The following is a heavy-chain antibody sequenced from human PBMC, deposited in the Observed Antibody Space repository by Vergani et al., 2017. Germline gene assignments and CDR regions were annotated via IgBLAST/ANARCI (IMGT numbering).Heavy chain of an antibody. Sequence: EVQLVESGGGLVKPGGSLRLSCAASGFTFSSYSMNWVRQAPGQGLEWVSSISSSSTYIYYADSVKGRFTISRDNAKNSLYLQMNSLRAEDTAVYYCASGTLVPYNYGKIGPDYWGQGTLVTVSS. CDR2: ISSSSTYI. CDR3: ASGTLVPYNYGKIGPDY. CDR1: GFTFSSYS. D-gene: IGHD5-18*01. V-gene: IGHV3-21*01. J-gene: IGHJ4*02.